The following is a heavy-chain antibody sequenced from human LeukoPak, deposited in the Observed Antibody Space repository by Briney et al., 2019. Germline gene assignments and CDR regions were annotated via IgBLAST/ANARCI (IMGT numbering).Heavy chain of an antibody. D-gene: IGHD3-22*01. CDR3: ARQSAIVVVTVPLR. Sequence: SETLSLTCTVSGDSISTSNSYWGWIRQPPGEGLEWIGSIYYTGGTYYNPSLKSRVTISVDTSKNQFSLKLSSVTAADTAVYYCARQSAIVVVTVPLRWGQGTLVTVSS. J-gene: IGHJ4*02. CDR1: GDSISTSNSY. V-gene: IGHV4-39*01. CDR2: IYYTGGT.